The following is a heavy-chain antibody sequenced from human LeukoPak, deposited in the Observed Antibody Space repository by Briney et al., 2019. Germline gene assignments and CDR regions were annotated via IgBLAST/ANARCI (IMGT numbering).Heavy chain of an antibody. Sequence: SETLSLTCTVSGGSISSGGYYWSWIRQHPGKGLEWIGYIYYSGSTYYNPSPKSRVTISVDTSKNQFSLKLSSVTAADTAVYYCARAVGSDLMGYYYYYGMDVWGQGTTVTVSS. J-gene: IGHJ6*02. CDR1: GGSISSGGYY. D-gene: IGHD5-12*01. V-gene: IGHV4-31*03. CDR2: IYYSGST. CDR3: ARAVGSDLMGYYYYYGMDV.